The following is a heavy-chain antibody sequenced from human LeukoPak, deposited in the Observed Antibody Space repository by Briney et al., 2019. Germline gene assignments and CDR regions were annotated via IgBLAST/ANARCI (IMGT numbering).Heavy chain of an antibody. CDR1: GYTFTGYY. D-gene: IGHD6-19*01. CDR3: ARKGKVAGSYYYYMGV. Sequence: GASVKVSCKASGYTFTGYYMHWVRQAPGQGLEWMGWINPNSGGTNYAQKFQGRVTMTRDTSISTAYMELSRLRSDDTAVYYCARKGKVAGSYYYYMGVWGKGTTVTVSS. V-gene: IGHV1-2*02. CDR2: INPNSGGT. J-gene: IGHJ6*03.